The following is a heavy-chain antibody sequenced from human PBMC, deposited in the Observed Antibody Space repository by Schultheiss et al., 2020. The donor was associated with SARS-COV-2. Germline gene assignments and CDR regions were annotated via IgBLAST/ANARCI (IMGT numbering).Heavy chain of an antibody. V-gene: IGHV4-61*01. CDR3: AREKYYYDSSGYRFDY. CDR2: IYYSGST. CDR1: GGSVSSGSYY. D-gene: IGHD3-22*01. Sequence: SETLSLTCTVSGGSVSSGSYYWSWIRQPPGKGLEWIGYIYYSGSTYYNPSLKSRVTISVDTSKNQFSLKLSSVTAADTAVYYCAREKYYYDSSGYRFDYWGQGTLVTVSS. J-gene: IGHJ4*02.